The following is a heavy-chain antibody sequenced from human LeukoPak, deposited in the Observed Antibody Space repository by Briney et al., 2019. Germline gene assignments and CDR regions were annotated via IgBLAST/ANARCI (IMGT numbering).Heavy chain of an antibody. CDR1: GGSISSHY. V-gene: IGHV4-59*11. D-gene: IGHD3-22*01. CDR3: ARDPVDYYDRKLGPPEPSY. CDR2: IYYSGST. Sequence: SETLSLTCTVSGGSISSHYWSWIRQPPGKGLEWIGYIYYSGSTNYNPSLNSRVTISVDTSKNQFSLKLSSVTAADTAVYYCARDPVDYYDRKLGPPEPSYWGQGTLVTVSS. J-gene: IGHJ4*02.